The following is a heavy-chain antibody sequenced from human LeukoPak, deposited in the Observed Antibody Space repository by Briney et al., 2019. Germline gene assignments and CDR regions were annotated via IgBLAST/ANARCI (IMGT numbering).Heavy chain of an antibody. CDR1: GYDFANSW. CDR3: ARGERAMATRTAGFDY. J-gene: IGHJ4*02. CDR2: IYPRDSDP. V-gene: IGHV5-51*01. Sequence: GKSLKISCTASGYDFANSWIGWVRQMPGKGLELMGIIYPRDSDPIYSPSFQGQVTISADKSIRTAYLQWSSLTASDTAMYYCARGERAMATRTAGFDYWGQGTQVTVSS. D-gene: IGHD5-24*01.